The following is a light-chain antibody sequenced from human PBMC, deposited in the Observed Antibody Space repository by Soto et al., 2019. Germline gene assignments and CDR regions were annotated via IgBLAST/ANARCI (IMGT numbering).Light chain of an antibody. CDR1: QGISSY. CDR2: AAS. V-gene: IGKV1-9*01. J-gene: IGKJ4*01. Sequence: DIQMTQSPSSLSASVGDRVTITCRASQGISSYLAWYQQKPGEAPKLLIFAASTLQSGVPSRFSGSGSGTDFTLTISSLQAEDFATYYCQQLSTYPSTFGGGTKVDI. CDR3: QQLSTYPST.